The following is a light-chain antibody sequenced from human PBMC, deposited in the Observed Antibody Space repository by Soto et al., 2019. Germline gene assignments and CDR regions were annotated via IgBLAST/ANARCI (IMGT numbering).Light chain of an antibody. V-gene: IGLV2-11*01. J-gene: IGLJ1*01. CDR2: DVS. CDR1: SSDVGGYNY. CDR3: CSYAGSYTYV. Sequence: QSVLTQSRSVSGSPGQSVTISCTGTSSDVGGYNYVSWYQQHPGKAPKLMIYDVSKRPSGVPDRFSGSKSGNTASLTISGLQAEDEADYYCCSYAGSYTYVFGTGTKLTFL.